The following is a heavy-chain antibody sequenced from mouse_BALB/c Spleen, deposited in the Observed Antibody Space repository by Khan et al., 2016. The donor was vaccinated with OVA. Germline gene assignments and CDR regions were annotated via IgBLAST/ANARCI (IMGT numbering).Heavy chain of an antibody. V-gene: IGHV1-77*01. J-gene: IGHJ3*01. CDR2: ISPGSGDT. D-gene: IGHD2-2*01. Sequence: QVQLQQPGAELARPGASVKLSCKASGYTFTDYYINWVKQRTGQGLEWIGEISPGSGDTYYNEKFKGKATLTADKSSSTVYMQLSSLTSEDSAVYVCARGYFGNDEFAYWGQGTLVTVSA. CDR3: ARGYFGNDEFAY. CDR1: GYTFTDYY.